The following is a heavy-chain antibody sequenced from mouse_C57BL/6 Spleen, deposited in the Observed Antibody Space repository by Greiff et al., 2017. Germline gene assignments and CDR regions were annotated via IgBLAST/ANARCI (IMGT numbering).Heavy chain of an antibody. V-gene: IGHV7-3*01. CDR2: IRNKANGYTT. Sequence: EVQLVESGGGLVQPGGSLSLSCAASGFTFPDYYMSWVRQPPGKALEWLGFIRNKANGYTTEYSASVKGRFTISRDNSQSILYLQMNALRAEDSATYYCARLGGYYDYWGQGTTLTVSS. D-gene: IGHD2-3*01. CDR3: ARLGGYYDY. CDR1: GFTFPDYY. J-gene: IGHJ2*01.